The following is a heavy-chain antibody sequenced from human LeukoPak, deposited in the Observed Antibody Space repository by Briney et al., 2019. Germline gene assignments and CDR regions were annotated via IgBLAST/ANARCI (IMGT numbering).Heavy chain of an antibody. V-gene: IGHV3-11*06. CDR2: ISGSSGST. Sequence: PGGSLRLSCAASGFIFSDFYMSWIRQAPGKGLEWVSHISGSSGSTIYAGSVKGRFTISRDNAKNSLYLQMNSLRDGDTAVYYCARELSMDVWGQGTTVTVSS. CDR1: GFIFSDFY. J-gene: IGHJ6*02. CDR3: ARELSMDV.